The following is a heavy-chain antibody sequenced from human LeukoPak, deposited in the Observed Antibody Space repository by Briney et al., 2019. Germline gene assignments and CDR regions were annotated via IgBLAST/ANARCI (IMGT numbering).Heavy chain of an antibody. J-gene: IGHJ3*02. V-gene: IGHV1-69*04. CDR1: GGTFSSYA. CDR3: ARRYYYDSSGYYLKDAFDI. D-gene: IGHD3-22*01. CDR2: IIPILGIA. Sequence: SVKVSCKASGGTFSSYAISWVRQAPGQGLEWMGRIIPILGIANYAQKFQGRVTITADKSTSTAYMEPSSLRSEDTAVYYCARRYYYDSSGYYLKDAFDIWGQGTMVTVSS.